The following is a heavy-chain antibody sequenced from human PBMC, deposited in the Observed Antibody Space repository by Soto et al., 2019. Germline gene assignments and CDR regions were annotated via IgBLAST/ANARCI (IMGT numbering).Heavy chain of an antibody. V-gene: IGHV4-38-2*01. D-gene: IGHD3-22*01. J-gene: IGHJ4*02. Sequence: SETLSLTCAVSGYSISRGYYWGWIRQPPGKGLEWVGTFYHSGSTYHNPSLMNRANITEGPSKNQFSLKLTSVTAADTAVYYCARYDSSGYLDYWGQGTLVTVSS. CDR2: FYHSGST. CDR3: ARYDSSGYLDY. CDR1: GYSISRGYY.